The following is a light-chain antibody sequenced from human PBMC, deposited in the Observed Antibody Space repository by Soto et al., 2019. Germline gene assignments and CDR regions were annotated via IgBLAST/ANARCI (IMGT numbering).Light chain of an antibody. CDR1: QSVSSY. V-gene: IGKV3-11*01. Sequence: VLTKSTGTLSLSPGERATLSCRASQSVSSYLAWYQQKPGQAPRLLIYGASSRATGIPDRFSGSGSGTDFTLTISSLQPEDFATYYCQQSYSTLGTFCQGTNVDI. CDR2: GAS. J-gene: IGKJ1*01. CDR3: QQSYSTLGT.